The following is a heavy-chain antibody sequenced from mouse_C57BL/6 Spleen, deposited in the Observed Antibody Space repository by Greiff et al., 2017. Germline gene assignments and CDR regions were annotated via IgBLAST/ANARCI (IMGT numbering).Heavy chain of an antibody. CDR1: GYTFTSYW. Sequence: QVQLQQPGAELVKPGASVKMSCKASGYTFTSYWITWVKQRPGQGLEWIGDIYPGSGSTNYNEKFKSKATLTVDTSSSTAYMQLSSLTSEDSAVYYCARGATVVATEYFDVWGTGTTVTVSS. V-gene: IGHV1-55*01. CDR2: IYPGSGST. D-gene: IGHD1-1*01. CDR3: ARGATVVATEYFDV. J-gene: IGHJ1*03.